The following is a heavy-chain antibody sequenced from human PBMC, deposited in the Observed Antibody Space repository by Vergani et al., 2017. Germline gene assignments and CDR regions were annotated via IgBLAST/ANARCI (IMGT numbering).Heavy chain of an antibody. V-gene: IGHV3-15*01. D-gene: IGHD6-13*01. CDR3: TTDERSSSWGYFDY. Sequence: EVQLVESGGGLVKPGGSLRLSCAASGFTFSNAWMSWVRQAPGKGLEWVGRIKSKTDGGTTDYAATVKGRFTISRDDSKNTLYLQMNSLKTEDTAVYYCTTDERSSSWGYFDYWGQGTLVTVSS. CDR1: GFTFSNAW. CDR2: IKSKTDGGTT. J-gene: IGHJ4*02.